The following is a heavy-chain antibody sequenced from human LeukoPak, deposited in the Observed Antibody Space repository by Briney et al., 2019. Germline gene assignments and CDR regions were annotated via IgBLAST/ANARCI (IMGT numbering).Heavy chain of an antibody. CDR3: AREGRYYYGSGSFFPYFDY. V-gene: IGHV3-21*01. Sequence: GGTLRLSCAASGFTFSNHGMNWVRQAPGKGLEWVSGISPSGDITYYADSVKGRFTISRDNAKNSLYLQMNSLRAEDTAVYYCAREGRYYYGSGSFFPYFDYWGQGTLVTVSS. CDR1: GFTFSNHG. D-gene: IGHD3-10*01. J-gene: IGHJ4*02. CDR2: ISPSGDIT.